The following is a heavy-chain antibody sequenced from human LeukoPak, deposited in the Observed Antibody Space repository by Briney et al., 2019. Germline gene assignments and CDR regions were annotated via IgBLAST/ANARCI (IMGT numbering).Heavy chain of an antibody. CDR1: GASISSGSNY. Sequence: SETLSLTCSVSGASISSGSNYWGWIRQPPGKTLEWIGSIYSSGSTYYNSSLQSRVIIIIDTPKNHFSLTLSSVTAADTAVYYCAREEEHYDILTGHYRGYFDYWGQGTLVTVSS. J-gene: IGHJ4*02. CDR3: AREEEHYDILTGHYRGYFDY. V-gene: IGHV4-39*07. CDR2: IYSSGST. D-gene: IGHD3-9*01.